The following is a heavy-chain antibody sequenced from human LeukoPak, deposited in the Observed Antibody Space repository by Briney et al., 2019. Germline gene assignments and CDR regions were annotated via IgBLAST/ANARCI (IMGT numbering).Heavy chain of an antibody. V-gene: IGHV3-30*02. D-gene: IGHD4-17*01. CDR1: GFTFSSYG. Sequence: GGSLRLSCAASGFTFSSYGMHWVRQAPGKGLEWVAFIRYDGSNKYYADSVKGRFTISRDNAKNSLYLQMSSLRVEDTAVYYCAIDYGGWGQGTLVTVSS. J-gene: IGHJ4*02. CDR2: IRYDGSNK. CDR3: AIDYGG.